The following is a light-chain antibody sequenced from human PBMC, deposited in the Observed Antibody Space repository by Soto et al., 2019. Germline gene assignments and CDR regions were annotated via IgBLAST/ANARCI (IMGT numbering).Light chain of an antibody. CDR3: ASWDDSLNGVV. CDR1: SSNIEKNI. V-gene: IGLV1-44*01. Sequence: QLVLTQPPSASGTPGQRVTISCSGSSSNIEKNIVNWYQQVPGAAPRLLIYRNDQRPSGVPDRFSGSKSGTSASLAITGLQPEDESDYDCASWDDSLNGVVFGGGTKLTVL. J-gene: IGLJ2*01. CDR2: RND.